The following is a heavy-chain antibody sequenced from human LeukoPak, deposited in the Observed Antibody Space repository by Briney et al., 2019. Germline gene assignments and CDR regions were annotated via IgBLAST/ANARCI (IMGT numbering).Heavy chain of an antibody. CDR1: GFTFSSYG. V-gene: IGHV3-30*18. J-gene: IGHJ4*02. CDR3: AKDLGY. CDR2: ISYDGSNK. Sequence: PGGSLRLSCAASGFTFSSYGMHWVRQAPGKGPEWVAVISYDGSNKYYADSVKGRFTISRDNSKNTLYLQMNSLRAEDTAVYYCAKDLGYWGQGTLVTVSS.